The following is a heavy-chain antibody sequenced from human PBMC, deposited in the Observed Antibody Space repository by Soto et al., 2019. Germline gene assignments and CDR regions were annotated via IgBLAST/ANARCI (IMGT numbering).Heavy chain of an antibody. CDR1: GAPFSRYA. CDR2: IIPIFCTA. CDR3: ARSSXPLSRITMIVVVPGALDT. J-gene: IGHJ3*02. D-gene: IGHD3-22*01. Sequence: SVKVSSMASGAPFSRYAISWVRQAPGQGLAWMGGIIPIFCTANYAQKFRGSVTISADKSTSAAYMELSSLSSDDTAVYYWARSSXPLSRITMIVVVPGALDTGGQGTMVTV. V-gene: IGHV1-69*06.